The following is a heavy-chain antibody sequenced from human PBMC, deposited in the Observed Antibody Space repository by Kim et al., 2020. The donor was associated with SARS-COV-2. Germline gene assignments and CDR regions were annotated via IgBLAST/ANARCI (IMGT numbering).Heavy chain of an antibody. V-gene: IGHV4-59*01. CDR2: IHYSGST. Sequence: SETLSLTCSVSGGSIRTYYWSWIRQPPGKGLEWIGYIHYSGSTNYNPSLKSRVTISVDTSKNQFSLKLSSVSAADTALYYCAIERRGILVSTFDYWGQGTLVTVSS. CDR1: GGSIRTYY. J-gene: IGHJ4*02. CDR3: AIERRGILVSTFDY. D-gene: IGHD1-26*01.